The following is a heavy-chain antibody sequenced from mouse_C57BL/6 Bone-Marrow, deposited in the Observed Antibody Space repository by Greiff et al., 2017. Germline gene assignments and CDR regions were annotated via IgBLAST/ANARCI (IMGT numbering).Heavy chain of an antibody. V-gene: IGHV1-15*01. CDR2: IDPETGGT. CDR1: GYTFTDYE. CDR3: TDPPYDGSTYWYFDV. J-gene: IGHJ1*03. D-gene: IGHD2-12*01. Sequence: QVQLKESGAELVRPGASVTLSCKASGYTFTDYEMHWVKQTPVHGLEWIGAIDPETGGTAYNQKFKGKAILTADKSSSTAYMELRSLTSEDSAVYYCTDPPYDGSTYWYFDVWGTGTTVTVAS.